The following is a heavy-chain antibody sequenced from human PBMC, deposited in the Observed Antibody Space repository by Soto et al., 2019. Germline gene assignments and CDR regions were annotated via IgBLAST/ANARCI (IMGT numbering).Heavy chain of an antibody. D-gene: IGHD6-19*01. CDR3: ARASGYVSGWYHDY. J-gene: IGHJ4*02. CDR1: GGTFSSDA. CDR2: LIPILGTT. V-gene: IGHV1-69*13. Sequence: GASVKVSCKASGGTFSSDAVSWVRQAPGQGLEWMGGLIPILGTTHYAQKFQGRVTITADESTNTAYMELSSLRSDDTAVYYCARASGYVSGWYHDYWGQGTRVIVSS.